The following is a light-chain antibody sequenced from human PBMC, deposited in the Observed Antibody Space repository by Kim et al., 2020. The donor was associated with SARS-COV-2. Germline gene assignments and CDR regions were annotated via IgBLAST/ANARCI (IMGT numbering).Light chain of an antibody. J-gene: IGKJ1*01. CDR3: QQYNSWPQT. V-gene: IGKV3-15*01. CDR2: GAS. Sequence: EIVMTRSPATLSVSPGERATLSCRASQSVSSNLAWYQQKPGQAPRLLIYGASTRATGVPAMFSGSGSGAEFTLTISSLQSEDFAIYYCQQYNSWPQTFGQGTKVDIK. CDR1: QSVSSN.